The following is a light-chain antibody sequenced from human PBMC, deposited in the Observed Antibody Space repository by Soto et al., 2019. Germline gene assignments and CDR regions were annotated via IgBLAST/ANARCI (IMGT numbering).Light chain of an antibody. CDR2: DAS. V-gene: IGKV3-11*01. CDR1: QSINNY. J-gene: IGKJ2*01. CDR3: QQRSDWPYT. Sequence: ETVLTQSPATLSFSPGERATLSCRASQSINNYLAWYQQKPGQAPRLLIYDASNGATGIPARFSGSGSGTDFTLTISSLEPEDFAVYYCQQRSDWPYTFGQGTKLEIK.